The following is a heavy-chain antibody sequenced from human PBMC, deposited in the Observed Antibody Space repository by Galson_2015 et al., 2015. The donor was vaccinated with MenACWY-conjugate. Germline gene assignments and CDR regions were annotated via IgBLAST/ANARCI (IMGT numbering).Heavy chain of an antibody. CDR1: GFTFSSYA. Sequence: SLRLSCAASGFTFSSYAMSWVRQAPGKGLEWVSAISGSGGSTYYADSVKGRFTISRDNSKNTLYLQMNSLRAEDTAVYYCAKYAGVSGGDCAGGCDFDIWGQGTMVTVSS. D-gene: IGHD2-21*02. V-gene: IGHV3-23*01. CDR2: ISGSGGST. CDR3: AKYAGVSGGDCAGGCDFDI. J-gene: IGHJ3*02.